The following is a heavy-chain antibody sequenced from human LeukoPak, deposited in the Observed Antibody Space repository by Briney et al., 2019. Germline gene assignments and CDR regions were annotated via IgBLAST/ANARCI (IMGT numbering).Heavy chain of an antibody. D-gene: IGHD3-10*01. Sequence: GGSLRLSCAASGFTFSSYGMSWVRQAPGKGLEWVSAISGSGGSTYYADSVKGRFTISRDNSKNTPYLQMNSLRAEDTAVYYCAKDLGFGELNRYDYWGQGTLVTVSS. CDR1: GFTFSSYG. CDR2: ISGSGGST. J-gene: IGHJ4*02. V-gene: IGHV3-23*01. CDR3: AKDLGFGELNRYDY.